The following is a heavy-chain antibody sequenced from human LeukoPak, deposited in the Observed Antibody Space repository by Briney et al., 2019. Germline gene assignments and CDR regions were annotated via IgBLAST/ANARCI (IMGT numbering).Heavy chain of an antibody. D-gene: IGHD1-26*01. CDR1: GGSISSYY. J-gene: IGHJ6*03. Sequence: PSETLSLTCTVSGGSISSYYWSWIRQPPGKGLEWIGYIYYSGSTNYNPSPKSRVTISVDTSKNQFSLKLSSVTAADTAVYYCARDRRIVGAKGYYYMDVWGKGTTVTISS. CDR3: ARDRRIVGAKGYYYMDV. CDR2: IYYSGST. V-gene: IGHV4-59*12.